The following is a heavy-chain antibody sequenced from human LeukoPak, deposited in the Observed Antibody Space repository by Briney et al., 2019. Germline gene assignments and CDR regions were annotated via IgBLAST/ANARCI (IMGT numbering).Heavy chain of an antibody. D-gene: IGHD3-10*01. CDR3: ARFGRYFDY. CDR2: INPSGGST. J-gene: IGHJ4*02. V-gene: IGHV1-46*01. CDR1: GYTFTSYG. Sequence: ASVKVSCKASGYTFTSYGISWVRQAPGQGLEWMGIINPSGGSTSYAQKFQGRVTMTRDMSTSTVYTELSSLRSEDTAVYYCARFGRYFDYWGQGTLVTVSS.